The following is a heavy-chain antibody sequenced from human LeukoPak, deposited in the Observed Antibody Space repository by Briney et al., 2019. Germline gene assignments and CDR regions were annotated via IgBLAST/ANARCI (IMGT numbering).Heavy chain of an antibody. CDR3: ASIAQRNHPLLRGGFGFDP. D-gene: IGHD1-14*01. CDR2: IFSNDEK. J-gene: IGHJ5*02. Sequence: SGPVLVKPTETLTLTCTVSGFSLSNARMGVSWIRQPPGKALEWLAHIFSNDEKSYSTSLKSRLTISKDTSKSQVALTMPNMDPVDTATYYCASIAQRNHPLLRGGFGFDPWGQGTLVTVSS. CDR1: GFSLSNARMG. V-gene: IGHV2-26*01.